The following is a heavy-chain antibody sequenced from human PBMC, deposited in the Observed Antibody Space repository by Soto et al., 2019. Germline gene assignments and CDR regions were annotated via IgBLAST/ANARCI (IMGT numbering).Heavy chain of an antibody. V-gene: IGHV3-33*01. D-gene: IGHD3-22*01. CDR1: GFTFSSYG. J-gene: IGHJ4*02. Sequence: QVQLVESGGGVVQSGRSLRLSCAASGFTFSSYGMNWVRQAPGKGLEWVAVIWYDGSNKYYADSVKGRFTISRDNSKNTLYLQMNSLRAEDTAVYYCARGWHDSSGYNRYYFDYWGQGTLVTVSS. CDR2: IWYDGSNK. CDR3: ARGWHDSSGYNRYYFDY.